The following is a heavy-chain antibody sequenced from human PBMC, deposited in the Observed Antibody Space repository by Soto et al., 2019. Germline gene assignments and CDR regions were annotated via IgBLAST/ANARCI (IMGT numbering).Heavy chain of an antibody. CDR3: AITAGYDYVWGSSGLDP. J-gene: IGHJ5*02. V-gene: IGHV3-30*03. CDR2: ISYDGSDK. CDR1: GFTFSSYG. D-gene: IGHD3-16*01. Sequence: GSLRLSCAGSGFTFSSYGMHWVRQAPGKGLEWVAVISYDGSDKYYGDSVKGRFTISRDDSKNTLYLQMNSLRVEDTAIYYCAITAGYDYVWGSSGLDPWGQGTLVTVSS.